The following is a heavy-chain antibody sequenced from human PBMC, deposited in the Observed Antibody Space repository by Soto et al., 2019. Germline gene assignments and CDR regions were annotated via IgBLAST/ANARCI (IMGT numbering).Heavy chain of an antibody. Sequence: QVQLVQSGAEVKKPGASVKVSCKASGYTFTSYGISWVRQAPGQGLEWMGWISAYNGNTNYAQKLQGRVTMTTDTATSTAYMELRSLRSDDTAVYYCARDLPPPHPNDCGEPASAYYFDYWGQGTLVTVSS. CDR1: GYTFTSYG. CDR2: ISAYNGNT. D-gene: IGHD4-17*01. CDR3: ARDLPPPHPNDCGEPASAYYFDY. V-gene: IGHV1-18*01. J-gene: IGHJ4*02.